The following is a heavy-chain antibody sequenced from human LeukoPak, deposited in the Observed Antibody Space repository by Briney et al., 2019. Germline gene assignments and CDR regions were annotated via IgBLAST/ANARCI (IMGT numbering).Heavy chain of an antibody. V-gene: IGHV4-59*01. D-gene: IGHD3-22*01. CDR2: IFYSGTT. CDR3: ARGGWNKFDY. J-gene: IGHJ4*02. CDR1: GGSISSYY. Sequence: SETLSLTCTVSGGSISSYYWSWIRQPPGKGLEWIGFIFYSGTTNYNPSLKSRVTISVDTSKNQFSLKLSSVTAADTAVYYCARGGWNKFDYWGQGTLATVSS.